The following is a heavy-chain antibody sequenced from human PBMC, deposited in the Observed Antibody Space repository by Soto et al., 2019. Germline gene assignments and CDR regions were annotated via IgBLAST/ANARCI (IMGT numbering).Heavy chain of an antibody. Sequence: LSCAASGFTFSSYSMNWVRQAPGKGLEWVSSISSSSSYIYYADSVKGRFTISRDNAKNSLYLQMNSLRAEDTAVYYCARDSHLLSGSYYSWLDPWGQGILVTVSS. D-gene: IGHD1-26*01. CDR3: ARDSHLLSGSYYSWLDP. V-gene: IGHV3-21*01. CDR2: ISSSSSYI. J-gene: IGHJ5*02. CDR1: GFTFSSYS.